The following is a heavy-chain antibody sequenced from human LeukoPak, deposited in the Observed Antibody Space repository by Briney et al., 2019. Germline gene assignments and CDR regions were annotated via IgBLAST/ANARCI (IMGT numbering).Heavy chain of an antibody. D-gene: IGHD6-19*01. CDR3: ARGTNAGYSSGWYRGNYYFDY. Sequence: SETLSLTCTVSGGSISSYYWSWIRQPPGKGLEWIGYIYYSGSTNYNPSLKSRVTISVDTSKNQFSLKLSSVTAADTAVYYCARGTNAGYSSGWYRGNYYFDYWGQGTLVTVSS. CDR2: IYYSGST. CDR1: GGSISSYY. J-gene: IGHJ4*02. V-gene: IGHV4-59*12.